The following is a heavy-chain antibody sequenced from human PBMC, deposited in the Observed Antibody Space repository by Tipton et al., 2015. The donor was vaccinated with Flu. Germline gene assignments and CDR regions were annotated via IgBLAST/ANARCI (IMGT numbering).Heavy chain of an antibody. J-gene: IGHJ4*02. CDR2: ISGSGSST. V-gene: IGHV3-23*01. CDR1: GFTFSIFA. D-gene: IGHD2-21*01. Sequence: SLRLSCEASGFTFSIFAMNWVRQSPGKGPEWVSGISGSGSSTFYADSVKGRFTISRDNSKNTLHLQMNSLRADDTGVYYCAEILWVGYCGQGTLFPVSS. CDR3: AEILWVGY.